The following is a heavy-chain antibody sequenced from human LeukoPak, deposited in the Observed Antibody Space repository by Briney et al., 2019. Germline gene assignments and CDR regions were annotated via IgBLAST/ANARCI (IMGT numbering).Heavy chain of an antibody. D-gene: IGHD1-1*01. V-gene: IGHV3-13*01. CDR1: GFTFSDYE. Sequence: GGSLRLSCAASGFTFSDYEMHWVRQATGKGLEWVSAIGTAGDTYYTGSVKGRFTISRENAKNSLYLQMNSLRAGDTAVYYCARVAKERVGGVYYFDYWGQGTLVTVSS. J-gene: IGHJ4*02. CDR2: IGTAGDT. CDR3: ARVAKERVGGVYYFDY.